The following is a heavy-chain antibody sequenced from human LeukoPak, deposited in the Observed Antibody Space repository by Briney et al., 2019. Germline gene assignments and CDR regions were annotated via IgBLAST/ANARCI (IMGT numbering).Heavy chain of an antibody. V-gene: IGHV3-23*01. D-gene: IGHD3-3*01. CDR3: AKVIGVEGYFDY. J-gene: IGHJ4*02. CDR2: ISGSGGST. CDR1: GFTFSSYA. Sequence: PGGSLRLSCAASGFTFSSYAMSWVRQAPGKGLEWVSAISGSGGSTYYADSVKGRFTISRDNSKNTLYLQMNSLRAEDTAVYYFAKVIGVEGYFDYRGQGTLVTVSS.